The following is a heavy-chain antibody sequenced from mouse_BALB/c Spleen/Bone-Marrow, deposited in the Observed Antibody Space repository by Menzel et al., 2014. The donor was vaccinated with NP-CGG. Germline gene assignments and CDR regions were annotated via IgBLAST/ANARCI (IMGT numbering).Heavy chain of an antibody. CDR3: SRGEDYDGYAMDY. D-gene: IGHD2-4*01. Sequence: EVKLVESGGGLVQPGGSRKLSRAASGFTFSNFGMHWVRQAPEKGLEWVAYISGGSSSIYYGDTVKGRFTISRDNPKNTLFLQMTSLRSEDTAMYFCSRGEDYDGYAMDYWGQGTSITVSS. CDR2: ISGGSSSI. CDR1: GFTFSNFG. V-gene: IGHV5-17*02. J-gene: IGHJ4*01.